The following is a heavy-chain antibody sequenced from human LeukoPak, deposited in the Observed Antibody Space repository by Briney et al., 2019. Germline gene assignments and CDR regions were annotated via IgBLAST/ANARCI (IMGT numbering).Heavy chain of an antibody. CDR3: ARTYSSSWLRFYDAFDI. J-gene: IGHJ3*02. CDR2: INPNSGGT. V-gene: IGHV1-2*02. D-gene: IGHD6-13*01. Sequence: GASVKVSCKACGYTFTGYYMHWVRQAPGQGLEWMGWINPNSGGTNYARKFQGGVTMTRDTSISTAYMELSRLRSDDTAVYYCARTYSSSWLRFYDAFDIWGQGTMVTVSS. CDR1: GYTFTGYY.